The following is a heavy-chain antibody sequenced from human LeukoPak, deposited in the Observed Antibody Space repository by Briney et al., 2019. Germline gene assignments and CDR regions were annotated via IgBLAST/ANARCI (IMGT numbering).Heavy chain of an antibody. Sequence: SGTLSLXCTVSGGSNSSGSYYWSRSRQPAGKGLEWIGRIYTSGSTHYNPSLKSRVTISVDTSKNQFSLKLSSVTAADTAVYYCAREFGYAVTSLDYWGQGTLVTVSS. CDR1: GGSNSSGSYY. D-gene: IGHD4-17*01. J-gene: IGHJ4*02. CDR2: IYTSGST. CDR3: AREFGYAVTSLDY. V-gene: IGHV4-61*02.